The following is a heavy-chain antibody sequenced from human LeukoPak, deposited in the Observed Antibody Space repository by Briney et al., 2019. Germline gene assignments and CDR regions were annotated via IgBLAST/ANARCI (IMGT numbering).Heavy chain of an antibody. CDR2: IIPSDGST. V-gene: IGHV1-46*01. CDR1: GYSFTRYF. CDR3: ARGKVVTMVRGVIITYFDY. Sequence: ASVKVSFKASGYSFTRYFIHWVRQAPGQGLEWMGIIIPSDGSTSNAQKFQGRITMTRDTSTSTVYMKLSSLRSEDTAVYYCARGKVVTMVRGVIITYFDYWGQGTLVTVSS. J-gene: IGHJ4*02. D-gene: IGHD3-10*01.